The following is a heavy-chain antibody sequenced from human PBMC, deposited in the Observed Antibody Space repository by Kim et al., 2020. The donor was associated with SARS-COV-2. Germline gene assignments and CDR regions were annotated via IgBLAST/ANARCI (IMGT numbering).Heavy chain of an antibody. Sequence: GGSLRLSCAASGFTFSDYYMSWIRQAPGKGLEWVSYISSSSSYTNYADSVKGRFTIARDNAKNSLYLQMNSLRAEDTAVYYCARDPKAAGYSSDYYGMDVWGQGTTVTVSS. CDR3: ARDPKAAGYSSDYYGMDV. J-gene: IGHJ6*02. V-gene: IGHV3-11*05. D-gene: IGHD5-18*01. CDR1: GFTFSDYY. CDR2: ISSSSSYT.